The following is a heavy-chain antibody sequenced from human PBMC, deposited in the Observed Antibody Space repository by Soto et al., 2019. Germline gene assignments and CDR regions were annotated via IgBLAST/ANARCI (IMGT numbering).Heavy chain of an antibody. D-gene: IGHD3-10*01. CDR1: GGTFSSYA. CDR2: IDPRCGTT. Sequence: GASVKVSCKASGGTFSSYAISWVRQAPGQGLEWMGWIDPRCGTTVYEQKFQGRVTMTRDTSISTVYMDLSGLTSDDTALYYCATDDYGIFPYWGQGSLVTVSS. CDR3: ATDDYGIFPY. J-gene: IGHJ4*02. V-gene: IGHV1-2*02.